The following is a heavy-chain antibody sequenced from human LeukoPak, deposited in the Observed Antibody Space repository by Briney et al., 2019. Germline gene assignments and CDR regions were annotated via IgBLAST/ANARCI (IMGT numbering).Heavy chain of an antibody. J-gene: IGHJ3*02. CDR1: GFSFSTYA. D-gene: IGHD3-10*01. Sequence: PGGSLRLSCAASGFSFSTYAMNWVRQAPGKGLEWVSLISGDRESTYADSVKGRFTLSRDNSKRTLYLQMNSLRAEDTAVYYCAKGFRGAATDAFDIWGQGTMVTVSS. CDR3: AKGFRGAATDAFDI. CDR2: ISGDREST. V-gene: IGHV3-23*01.